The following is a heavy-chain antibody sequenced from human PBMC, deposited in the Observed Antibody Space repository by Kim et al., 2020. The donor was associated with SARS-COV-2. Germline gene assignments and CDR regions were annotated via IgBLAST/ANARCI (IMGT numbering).Heavy chain of an antibody. J-gene: IGHJ5*02. CDR3: ARGGGDCSSTSCPNWFDP. CDR2: LIPIFGTA. Sequence: SVKVSCKASGGTFSSYAISWVRQAPGQGLEWMGGLIPIFGTANYAQKFQGRVTITADESTSTAYMELSSLRSEDTAVYYCARGGGDCSSTSCPNWFDPWGQGTLVTVSS. D-gene: IGHD2-2*01. V-gene: IGHV1-69*13. CDR1: GGTFSSYA.